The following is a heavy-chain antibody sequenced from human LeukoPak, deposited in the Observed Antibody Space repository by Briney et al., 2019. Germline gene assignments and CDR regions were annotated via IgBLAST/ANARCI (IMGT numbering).Heavy chain of an antibody. J-gene: IGHJ3*02. D-gene: IGHD1-26*01. CDR2: IYSGCST. V-gene: IGHV3-66*02. Sequence: GGSLRLSCAASGFTVSSNYMSWVRQAPGKGLEWVSVIYSGCSTYYAVSVKGRFTIYRDNSKNTLYLQMNSLRAEDTAEYYCVRDSGPDAFDIWGQGRMVSVSS. CDR1: GFTVSSNY. CDR3: VRDSGPDAFDI.